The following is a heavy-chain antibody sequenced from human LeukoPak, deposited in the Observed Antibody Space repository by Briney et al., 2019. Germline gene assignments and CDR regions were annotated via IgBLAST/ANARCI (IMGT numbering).Heavy chain of an antibody. V-gene: IGHV5-51*01. D-gene: IGHD2-2*01. J-gene: IGHJ4*02. CDR3: ARRQGCSSSSCTPDY. CDR1: GYSFTTYW. CDR2: TYPGDSDT. Sequence: GESLKISCRCSGYSFTTYWIGWVRQMPGKGLEWMGITYPGDSDTRYTPSFQGQVTMSADKSINTAYLQWSSLRASDTAMYYCARRQGCSSSSCTPDYWGQGTLVTVSP.